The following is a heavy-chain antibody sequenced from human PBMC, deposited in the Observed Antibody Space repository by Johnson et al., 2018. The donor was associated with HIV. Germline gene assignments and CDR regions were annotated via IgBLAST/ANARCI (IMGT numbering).Heavy chain of an antibody. CDR3: TRSKVQVLAPDAFDL. CDR1: GFTFEDHG. V-gene: IGHV3-20*04. CDR2: IDWNGGRP. J-gene: IGHJ3*01. Sequence: VQLVESGGGVVHPGGSLRLSCVGSGFTFEDHGMSWVRQAPGKGLEWVSGIDWNGGRPGYVDSVKGRFTISRDNAKNSLDMEMNNLRAEDTALYYCTRSKVQVLAPDAFDLWGQGTMVTVSS. D-gene: IGHD1-1*01.